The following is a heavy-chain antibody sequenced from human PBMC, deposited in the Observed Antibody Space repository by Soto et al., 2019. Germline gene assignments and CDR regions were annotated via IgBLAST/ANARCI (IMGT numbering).Heavy chain of an antibody. CDR2: IRSKRNSYAT. V-gene: IGHV3-73*01. CDR3: ATLLGLVVPGTFDC. Sequence: GGSLRLSCAGSGFDFSGSTIHWVRQASGKGLEWVGRIRSKRNSYATAYAASVKGRFIISRDDSKTTAYLQMDRLKIEDTAVYSCATLLGLVVPGTFDCWGQGTLVTLSS. J-gene: IGHJ4*02. CDR1: GFDFSGST. D-gene: IGHD3-22*01.